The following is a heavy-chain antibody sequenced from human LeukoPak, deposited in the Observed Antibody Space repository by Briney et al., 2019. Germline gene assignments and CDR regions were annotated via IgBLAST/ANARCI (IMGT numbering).Heavy chain of an antibody. D-gene: IGHD1-26*01. CDR3: ARDFEGKQKPGVEWELIVGY. J-gene: IGHJ4*02. CDR2: ISAYNGNT. Sequence: GASVKVSCKASGYTFTSYGISWVRQAPGQGLEWMGWISAYNGNTNYAQKLQGRVTMTTDTSTSTAYMELRSLRSDDTAVYYCARDFEGKQKPGVEWELIVGYWGQGTLVTVSS. V-gene: IGHV1-18*01. CDR1: GYTFTSYG.